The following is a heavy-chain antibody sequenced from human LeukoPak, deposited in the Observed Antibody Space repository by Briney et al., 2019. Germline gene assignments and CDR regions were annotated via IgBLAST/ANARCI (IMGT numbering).Heavy chain of an antibody. CDR2: IWYDGSNK. D-gene: IGHD1-1*01. CDR3: ERCNTSTTLDAC. J-gene: IGHJ4*02. CDR1: GFTFRSYG. Sequence: GRSLRLSCAASGFTFRSYGVHWVRQAPGKGLEWVAVIWYDGSNKYYRESVKGRFTVSRDNSKNTLYLQMDTVRAEDTAVYYCERCNTSTTLDACWGQGTLVTASA. V-gene: IGHV3-33*01.